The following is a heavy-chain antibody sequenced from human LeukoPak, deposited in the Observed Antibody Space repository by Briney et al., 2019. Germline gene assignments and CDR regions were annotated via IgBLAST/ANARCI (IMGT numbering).Heavy chain of an antibody. D-gene: IGHD2-15*01. CDR3: ARNFPGVGCSGGSCYDY. V-gene: IGHV4-39*07. CDR2: IYYSGTT. CDR1: GGSISSSGYY. Sequence: SETLSLTCTVSGGSISSSGYYWGWIRQPPGKGLEWIGIIYYSGTTYYNPSLKSRVTISIDTSKNQFSLKLTSVTAADTAVYFCARNFPGVGCSGGSCYDYWGQGTLVTVSS. J-gene: IGHJ4*02.